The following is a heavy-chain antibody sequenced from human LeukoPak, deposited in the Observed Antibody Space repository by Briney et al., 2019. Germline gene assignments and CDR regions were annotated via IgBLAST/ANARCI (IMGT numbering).Heavy chain of an antibody. V-gene: IGHV1-8*01. Sequence: ASVKVSCKASGYTFTSYDINWVRQATGQGLEWMGWMNPNSGNTGYAQKFQGRVTMTRNTSISTAYMELSSLRSEDTAVYYCARGDYGDYGGYYNWFDPWGQGTLVTVSS. D-gene: IGHD4-17*01. CDR2: MNPNSGNT. CDR1: GYTFTSYD. J-gene: IGHJ5*02. CDR3: ARGDYGDYGGYYNWFDP.